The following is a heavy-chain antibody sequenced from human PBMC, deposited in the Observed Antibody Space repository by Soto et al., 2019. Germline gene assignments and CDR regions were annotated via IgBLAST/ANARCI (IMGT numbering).Heavy chain of an antibody. J-gene: IGHJ6*03. V-gene: IGHV4-59*01. CDR3: ARVETVITGGNIFYYMDV. CDR1: GGSISGYF. D-gene: IGHD1-20*01. Sequence: QVQLQESGPGLVKPSETLSLTCTVSGGSISGYFWTWIWQPPGKGLEWIGYIYYGGSAYYNPSLRSRVTISVDTSKNQFSLKLSSVTAADTAVFYCARVETVITGGNIFYYMDVWGIGTSVTVSS. CDR2: IYYGGSA.